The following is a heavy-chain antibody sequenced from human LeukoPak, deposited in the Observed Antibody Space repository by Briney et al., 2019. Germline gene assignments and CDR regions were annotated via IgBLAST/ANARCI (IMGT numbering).Heavy chain of an antibody. J-gene: IGHJ6*02. V-gene: IGHV3-11*05. CDR2: ITNSGTYT. CDR1: GFTFSDHY. CDR3: ARGHYGLDV. Sequence: GWCLRLSCAASGFTFSDHYMSWIRLAPGKGLEWVSYITNSGTYTNYPDSVRGRFTISRDNAKSSLYLQMNSLRPEDTAIYYCARGHYGLDVWGQGTTVTVSS.